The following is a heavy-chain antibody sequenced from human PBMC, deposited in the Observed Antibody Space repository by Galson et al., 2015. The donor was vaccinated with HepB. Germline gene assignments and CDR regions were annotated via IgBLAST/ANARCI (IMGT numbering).Heavy chain of an antibody. J-gene: IGHJ4*02. CDR1: GYTLTDLS. D-gene: IGHD3-10*01. V-gene: IGHV1-24*01. CDR3: ATTVYGSGTYWPVVFNS. CDR2: FDPEHAAT. Sequence: SVKVSCKVSGYTLTDLSMHWVRQAPGKGLEWMGGFDPEHAATVYAQKFQGRVTLTEDTSTDTAYMELSSLRFEDTAIYYCATTVYGSGTYWPVVFNSWGQGSLVSVSS.